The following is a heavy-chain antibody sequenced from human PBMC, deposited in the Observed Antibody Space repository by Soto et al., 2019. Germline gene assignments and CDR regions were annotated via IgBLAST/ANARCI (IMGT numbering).Heavy chain of an antibody. Sequence: SLRLSCSASGFTFSSYDMHWVRQGPGKGLEWVSAIGTAGDTNYAGSVKGRFTISRENAKNSLYLQMNSLRAGDTAIYFCARAIGPTLFDYWGQGTLVTVSS. J-gene: IGHJ4*02. CDR2: IGTAGDT. D-gene: IGHD3-22*01. CDR1: GFTFSSYD. V-gene: IGHV3-13*04. CDR3: ARAIGPTLFDY.